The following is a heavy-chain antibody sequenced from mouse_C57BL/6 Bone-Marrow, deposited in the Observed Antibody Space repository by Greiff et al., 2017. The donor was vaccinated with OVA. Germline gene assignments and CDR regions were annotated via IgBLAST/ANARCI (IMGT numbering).Heavy chain of an antibody. J-gene: IGHJ2*01. D-gene: IGHD1-1*01. CDR1: GFTFSSYG. CDR2: ISSGGSYT. CDR3: ARHGYGSSYRGLDY. V-gene: IGHV5-6*02. Sequence: EVKLVESGGDLVKPGGSLKLSCAASGFTFSSYGMSWVRQTPDKRLEWVATISSGGSYTYYPDSVKGRFTISRNNAKNTLYRQMSSLKSEDTAMYYCARHGYGSSYRGLDYWGQGTTLTGSS.